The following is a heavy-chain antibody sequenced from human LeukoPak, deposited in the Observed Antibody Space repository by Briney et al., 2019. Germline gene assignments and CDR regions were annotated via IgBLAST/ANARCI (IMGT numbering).Heavy chain of an antibody. CDR2: IYYNGGT. Sequence: SETLSLTCSVSGGSISSGSYYWSWIRQPPGKGLEWIGYIYYNGGTNYNPSLESRVTISVDTSKNQFSLRLSSVTAADTAVYYCARVAYSSVFESGDCFDYWGQGTLVTVSS. CDR1: GGSISSGSYY. V-gene: IGHV4-61*01. J-gene: IGHJ4*02. D-gene: IGHD6-19*01. CDR3: ARVAYSSVFESGDCFDY.